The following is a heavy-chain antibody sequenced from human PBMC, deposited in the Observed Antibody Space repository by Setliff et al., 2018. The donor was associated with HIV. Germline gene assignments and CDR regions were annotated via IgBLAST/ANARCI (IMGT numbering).Heavy chain of an antibody. CDR1: GYTFTSYA. CDR3: ARGQPYCGGDCYPPRGYYSGMDV. J-gene: IGHJ6*02. CDR2: INTNTGNP. D-gene: IGHD2-21*02. V-gene: IGHV7-4-1*02. Sequence: ASVKVSCKASGYTFTSYAMNWVRQAPGQGLEWMGWINTNTGNPTYAKGFTGRFVFSLDTSVSTAYLQISSLKAEDTAVYYCARGQPYCGGDCYPPRGYYSGMDVWGQGTTVTVSS.